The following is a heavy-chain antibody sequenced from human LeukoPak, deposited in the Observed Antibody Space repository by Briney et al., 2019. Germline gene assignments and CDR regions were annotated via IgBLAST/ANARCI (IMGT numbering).Heavy chain of an antibody. V-gene: IGHV1-69*13. CDR3: ARGHDYGDYTMDY. D-gene: IGHD4-17*01. J-gene: IGHJ4*02. CDR1: GGTFSSYA. Sequence: GASVKVSCKASGGTFSSYAISWVRQAPGQGLEWMGGIIPIFGTANYAQKFQGRVTITADESTSTAYMELSSLRSEDTAVYYCARGHDYGDYTMDYWGQGALVTVSS. CDR2: IIPIFGTA.